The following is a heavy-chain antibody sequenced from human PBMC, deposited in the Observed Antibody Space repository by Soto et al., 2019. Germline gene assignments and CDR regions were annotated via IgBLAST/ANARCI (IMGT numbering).Heavy chain of an antibody. CDR3: ASPRNGGKYVSSGYYLSYYYYGMDV. J-gene: IGHJ6*02. V-gene: IGHV5-51*01. Sequence: PGESLKISCKGSGNSIASTWIGWVRQMPVKGLEWMGIIYVGDSDTRYSPSFQGQVTISADKSISTAYLQWSSLKASDTAMYYCASPRNGGKYVSSGYYLSYYYYGMDVWGQGTTVTVSS. D-gene: IGHD3-22*01. CDR2: IYVGDSDT. CDR1: GNSIASTW.